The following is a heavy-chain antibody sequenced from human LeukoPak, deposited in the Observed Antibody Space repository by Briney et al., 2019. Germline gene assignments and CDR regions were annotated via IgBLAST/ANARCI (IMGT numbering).Heavy chain of an antibody. CDR2: INSDESST. CDR3: ARSATRTGFFDY. Sequence: PGGSLRLSCAASGFTFSSYWMHWVRQAPGKGLVWVSRINSDESSTSYADSAKGRFTISRDNAKNTLYLQMNSLRAEDTAVYYCARSATRTGFFDYWGQGTLVTVSS. J-gene: IGHJ4*02. CDR1: GFTFSSYW. D-gene: IGHD3-3*01. V-gene: IGHV3-74*01.